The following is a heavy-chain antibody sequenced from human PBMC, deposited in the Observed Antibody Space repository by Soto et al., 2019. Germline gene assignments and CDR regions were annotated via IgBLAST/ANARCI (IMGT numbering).Heavy chain of an antibody. CDR3: ARDPPYSSSSSGEDYFDY. J-gene: IGHJ4*02. V-gene: IGHV1-18*01. CDR2: ISAYNGNT. D-gene: IGHD6-6*01. CDR1: GYTFTSYG. Sequence: GASVKVSCKASGYTFTSYGISWVRHAPGQGLERMGWISAYNGNTNYAQKLQGRVTITTDTSTSTAYMELSSLRSEDTAVYYCARDPPYSSSSSGEDYFDYWGQGTLVTVSS.